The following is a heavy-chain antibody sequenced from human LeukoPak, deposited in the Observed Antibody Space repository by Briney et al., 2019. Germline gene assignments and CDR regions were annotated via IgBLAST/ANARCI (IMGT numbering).Heavy chain of an antibody. CDR2: INHSGST. V-gene: IGHV4-34*01. CDR1: GGSFSGYY. Sequence: SETLSLTCAVYGGSFSGYYWSWIRQPPGKGLEWIGEINHSGSTNYNPSLKSRVTISVDTSKNQFSLKLSSVTAADTAVYYCARRVGATPYRAYKGYFDYWGQGTLVIVSS. CDR3: ARRVGATPYRAYKGYFDY. D-gene: IGHD1-26*01. J-gene: IGHJ4*02.